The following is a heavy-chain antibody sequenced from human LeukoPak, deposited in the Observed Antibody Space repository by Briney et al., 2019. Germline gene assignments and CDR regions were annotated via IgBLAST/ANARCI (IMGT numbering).Heavy chain of an antibody. Sequence: ASVKVSCKASGYTFTSYGISWVRQAPGQGLEWMGIINPSGGSTSYAQKFQGRVTMTRDTSTSTVYMELSSLRSEDTAVYYCARVGAPIVVVTATSKNPPDYWGQGTLVTVSS. V-gene: IGHV1-46*01. D-gene: IGHD2-21*02. CDR1: GYTFTSYG. CDR2: INPSGGST. J-gene: IGHJ4*02. CDR3: ARVGAPIVVVTATSKNPPDY.